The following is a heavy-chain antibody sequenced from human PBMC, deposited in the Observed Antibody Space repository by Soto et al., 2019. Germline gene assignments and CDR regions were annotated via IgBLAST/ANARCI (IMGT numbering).Heavy chain of an antibody. Sequence: QVQLQESGPGLVKPSQTLSLTCTVSGGSISSGGYFWSWIRQHPGKGLEWIGFIYYSGSTYYNPPLKSRVTXSXXXSXXQFSLKLSSVTAADTAVYYCAREGAAPYYYYGMDVWGQGTTVTVSS. V-gene: IGHV4-31*03. J-gene: IGHJ6*02. CDR1: GGSISSGGYF. CDR2: IYYSGST. D-gene: IGHD6-6*01. CDR3: AREGAAPYYYYGMDV.